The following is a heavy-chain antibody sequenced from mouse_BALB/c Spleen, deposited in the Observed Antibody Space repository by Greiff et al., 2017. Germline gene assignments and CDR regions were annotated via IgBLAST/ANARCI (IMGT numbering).Heavy chain of an antibody. CDR2: IRLKSNNYAT. V-gene: IGHV6-6*02. J-gene: IGHJ4*01. CDR3: TLITTVGGAMDY. D-gene: IGHD1-1*01. CDR1: GFTFSNYW. Sequence: VQLKESGGGLVQPGGSMKLSCVASGFTFSNYWMNWVRQSPEKGLEWVAEIRLKSNNYATHYAESVKGRFTISRDDSKSSVYLQMNNLRAEDTGIYYCTLITTVGGAMDYWGQGTSVTVSS.